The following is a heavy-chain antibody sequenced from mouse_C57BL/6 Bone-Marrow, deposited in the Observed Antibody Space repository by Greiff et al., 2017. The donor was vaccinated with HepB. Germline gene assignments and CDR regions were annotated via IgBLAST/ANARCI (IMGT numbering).Heavy chain of an antibody. CDR1: GFSLTSYG. D-gene: IGHD2-4*01. CDR2: IWSGGST. CDR3: ASYYDYGFDY. J-gene: IGHJ2*01. Sequence: VQLQQSGPGLVQPSQSLSITCTVSGFSLTSYGVHWVRQSPGKGLEWLGVIWSGGSTDYNAAFISRLSISKDNSKSQVFFKMNSLQADDTAIYYCASYYDYGFDYWGQGTTLTVSS. V-gene: IGHV2-2*01.